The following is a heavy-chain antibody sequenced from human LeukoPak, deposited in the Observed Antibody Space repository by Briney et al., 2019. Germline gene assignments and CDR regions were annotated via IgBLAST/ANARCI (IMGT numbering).Heavy chain of an antibody. J-gene: IGHJ4*02. CDR1: GGSISSSSYY. CDR2: IYYSGST. Sequence: PSETLSLTCTVSGGSISSSSYYWGWIRQPPGKGLEWIGSIYYSGSTYYNPSLKSRVTISVDTSKNQFSLKLSSATAADTAVYYCARGRTYDFWSGYYLVNFDYWGQGTLVTVSS. V-gene: IGHV4-39*01. D-gene: IGHD3-3*01. CDR3: ARGRTYDFWSGYYLVNFDY.